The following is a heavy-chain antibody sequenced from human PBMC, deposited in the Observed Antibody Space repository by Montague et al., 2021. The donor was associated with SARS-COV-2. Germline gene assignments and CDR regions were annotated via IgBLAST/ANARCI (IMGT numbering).Heavy chain of an antibody. D-gene: IGHD3-3*01. V-gene: IGHV4-31*03. Sequence: TLSLTCTVSGGSISSGDYYWSWIRQHPGKGLEWIGYIFYSGNTYYNPSLMSRVTISVDTSKNQFSLKLSSVTAADTALYYCARIRVISIFGATQLDAMYVSGQATTVSASS. CDR2: IFYSGNT. CDR1: GGSISSGDYY. J-gene: IGHJ6*02. CDR3: ARIRVISIFGATQLDAMYV.